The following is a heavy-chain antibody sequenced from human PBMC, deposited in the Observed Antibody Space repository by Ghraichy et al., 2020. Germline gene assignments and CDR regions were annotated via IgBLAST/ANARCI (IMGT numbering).Heavy chain of an antibody. D-gene: IGHD2-2*01. V-gene: IGHV1-8*01. J-gene: IGHJ6*02. Sequence: ASVKVSCKASGYTFTSYDINWVRQATGQGLEWMGWMNPNSGNTGYAQKFQGRVTMTRNTSISTAYMELSSLRSEDTAVYYCARENIVVVPAAPKYYYYYGMDVWGQGTTVTVSS. CDR2: MNPNSGNT. CDR3: ARENIVVVPAAPKYYYYYGMDV. CDR1: GYTFTSYD.